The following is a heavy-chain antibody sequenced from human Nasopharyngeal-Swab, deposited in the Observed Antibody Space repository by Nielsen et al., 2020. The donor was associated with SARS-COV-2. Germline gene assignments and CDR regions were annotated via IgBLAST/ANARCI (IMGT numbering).Heavy chain of an antibody. V-gene: IGHV3-7*01. CDR2: IKQDGSEK. CDR3: ARDLHCSGGSCYSYGMDV. CDR1: GFTFSSYW. D-gene: IGHD2-15*01. Sequence: GESLKISCAASGFTFSSYWMSWVRQAPGKELEWVANIKQDGSEKYYVDSVKGRFTISRDNAKNSLYLQMNSLRAEDTAVYYCARDLHCSGGSCYSYGMDVWGQGTTVTVSS. J-gene: IGHJ6*02.